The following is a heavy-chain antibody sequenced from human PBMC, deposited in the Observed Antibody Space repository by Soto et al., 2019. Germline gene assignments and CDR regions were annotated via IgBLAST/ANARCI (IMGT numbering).Heavy chain of an antibody. CDR2: IKRHGSQT. CDR1: GFIFSANW. J-gene: IGHJ4*02. V-gene: IGHV3-7*01. D-gene: IGHD5-12*01. Sequence: EIQVVESGGGLVQPGGALRLSCAASGFIFSANWMSWLRQAPGKGLEWVAHIKRHGSQTLYVDSVKGRFNISRDNAKSSLYLQMNSLRVDETAAYYCVSWDDIVVSNDWGQGSLVTVSS. CDR3: VSWDDIVVSND.